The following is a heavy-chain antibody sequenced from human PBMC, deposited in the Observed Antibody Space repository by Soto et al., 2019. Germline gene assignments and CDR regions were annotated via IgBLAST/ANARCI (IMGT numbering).Heavy chain of an antibody. Sequence: QVQLVQSGAEVKKPGASVKVSCKASGYTFTSYYMHCVRQAPGQGLEWMGIINPSGGSTSYAQKFQGRDTRTRDTSTSTVYIELSSLRAEETAVYYCARDHHSVVVTANFDYWGQGTLVTVYS. CDR3: ARDHHSVVVTANFDY. CDR1: GYTFTSYY. J-gene: IGHJ4*02. V-gene: IGHV1-46*01. D-gene: IGHD2-21*02. CDR2: INPSGGST.